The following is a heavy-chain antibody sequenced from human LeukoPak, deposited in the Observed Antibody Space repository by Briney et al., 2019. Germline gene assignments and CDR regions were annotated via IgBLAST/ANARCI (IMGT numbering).Heavy chain of an antibody. Sequence: GGSLRLSCSDSGFTFSSYAMHWVRQAPGKGLEWVANIKVDGTEKYYVDSVKGRFTISRDNAKNSLSLQMSGLRAEDTAVYYCARDWNGSGTAFDHWGQGTLVTVSS. J-gene: IGHJ4*02. V-gene: IGHV3-7*05. CDR2: IKVDGTEK. CDR1: GFTFSSYA. CDR3: ARDWNGSGTAFDH. D-gene: IGHD1-1*01.